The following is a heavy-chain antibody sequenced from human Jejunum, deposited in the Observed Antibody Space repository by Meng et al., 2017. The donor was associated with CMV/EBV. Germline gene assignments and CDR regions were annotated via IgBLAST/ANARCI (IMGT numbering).Heavy chain of an antibody. CDR1: GYSFTDSY. CDR3: ARNRGAWFFDL. V-gene: IGHV1-2*06. J-gene: IGHJ2*01. Sequence: SCKASGYSFTDSYFHWVRQAPGQGLEWVGRINVNTGVTNFRQRFLGRATMTADASNNTVYMELKKLTSDDTALYYGARNRGAWFFDLWGRGTLVTVSS. D-gene: IGHD2/OR15-2a*01. CDR2: INVNTGVT.